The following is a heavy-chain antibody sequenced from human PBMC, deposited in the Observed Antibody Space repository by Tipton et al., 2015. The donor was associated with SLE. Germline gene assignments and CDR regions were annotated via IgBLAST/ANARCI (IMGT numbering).Heavy chain of an antibody. CDR3: ARPQARRGPFDS. D-gene: IGHD3-10*01. CDR1: GGSISSGSHY. Sequence: TLSLTCIVSGGSISSGSHYWSWIRQPAGKGLEWIGRIYTSGSTNYNPSLKSRVTISVDTSKNQFSLRLSSVTAADTAIYYCARPQARRGPFDSWGQGTLVTVSS. J-gene: IGHJ4*02. CDR2: IYTSGST. V-gene: IGHV4-61*02.